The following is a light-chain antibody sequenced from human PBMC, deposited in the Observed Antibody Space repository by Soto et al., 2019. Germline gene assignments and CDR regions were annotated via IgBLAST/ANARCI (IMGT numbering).Light chain of an antibody. CDR1: SSDIGSYDH. J-gene: IGLJ1*01. V-gene: IGLV2-14*03. CDR2: AVS. CDR3: ISYTDRQSYL. Sequence: QSVLTQPASVSGSPGQSITISCSGTSSDIGSYDHVAWYQQFPGKSPKLIIYAVSDRPSGVSDRFSGSKSGISASLTISGLQTEDEADYYCISYTDRQSYLFGTGTQRTVL.